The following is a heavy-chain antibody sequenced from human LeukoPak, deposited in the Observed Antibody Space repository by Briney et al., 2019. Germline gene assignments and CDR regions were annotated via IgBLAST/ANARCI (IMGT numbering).Heavy chain of an antibody. J-gene: IGHJ4*02. CDR2: IYHSGST. CDR3: ARRGYCSGGSCLLDY. Sequence: PSETLSLTCTVSGYSISSGYYWGWIRQPPGKGLAWIGSIYHSGSTYYNPSLKSRVSISVDTSKNQFSLKLSSVTAADTAVYYCARRGYCSGGSCLLDYWGQGTLVTVSS. D-gene: IGHD2-15*01. CDR1: GYSISSGYY. V-gene: IGHV4-38-2*02.